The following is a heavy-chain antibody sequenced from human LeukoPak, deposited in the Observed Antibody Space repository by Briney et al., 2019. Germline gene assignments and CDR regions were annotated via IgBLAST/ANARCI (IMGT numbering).Heavy chain of an antibody. CDR3: ARRCYGSGSYYNVDY. CDR1: GYTFTSYA. D-gene: IGHD3-10*01. J-gene: IGHJ4*02. V-gene: IGHV7-4-1*02. CDR2: INTNTGNP. Sequence: ASVKVSCKASGYTFTSYAMNWVRQAPGQGLEWMGWINTNTGNPTYAQGFTGRFVFSLDTSVSTAYLQISSLKAEDTAVYYCARRCYGSGSYYNVDYWGQGTLVTVSS.